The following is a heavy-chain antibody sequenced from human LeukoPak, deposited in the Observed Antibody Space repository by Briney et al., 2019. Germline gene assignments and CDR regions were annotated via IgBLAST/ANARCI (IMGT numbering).Heavy chain of an antibody. D-gene: IGHD3-22*01. Sequence: GRSLRLSCAASGFTFDDYAMHWVRQAPGKGLEWVSGISWNSGSIGYADSVKGRFTISRDNAKNSLYLQMNSLRVEDTALYYCAKDRRPNYYDSSGYFVYWGQGTLVTVSS. CDR3: AKDRRPNYYDSSGYFVY. V-gene: IGHV3-9*01. J-gene: IGHJ4*02. CDR2: ISWNSGSI. CDR1: GFTFDDYA.